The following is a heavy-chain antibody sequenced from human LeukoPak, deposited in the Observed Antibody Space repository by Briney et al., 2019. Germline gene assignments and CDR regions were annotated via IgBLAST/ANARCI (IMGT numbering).Heavy chain of an antibody. V-gene: IGHV4-30-2*01. J-gene: IGHJ4*02. CDR2: IYHSGST. Sequence: SQTLSLTCTVSGGSISSGGYYWSWIRQPPGKGLEWIGYIYHSGSTYYNPSLKSRVTISVDRSKNQFSLKLSSVTAADTAVYYCARGRRYDFWSGPTGFDYWGQGTLVTVSS. CDR1: GGSISSGGYY. D-gene: IGHD3-3*01. CDR3: ARGRRYDFWSGPTGFDY.